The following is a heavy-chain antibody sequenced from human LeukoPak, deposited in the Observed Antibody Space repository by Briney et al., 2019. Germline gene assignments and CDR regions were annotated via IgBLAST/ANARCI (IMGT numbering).Heavy chain of an antibody. CDR2: IIPIFSTA. V-gene: IGHV1-69*05. Sequence: ASVKLSCKASGATFSSYAISWVRQAPGQGLEWMGGIIPIFSTANYAQKFQGRVTITTDESTSTAYMELSSLRSEDTAVYYCARAQDRGYCSGGSCYAPHFNYYYYYMDVWGKGTTVTVSS. CDR3: ARAQDRGYCSGGSCYAPHFNYYYYYMDV. D-gene: IGHD2-15*01. CDR1: GATFSSYA. J-gene: IGHJ6*03.